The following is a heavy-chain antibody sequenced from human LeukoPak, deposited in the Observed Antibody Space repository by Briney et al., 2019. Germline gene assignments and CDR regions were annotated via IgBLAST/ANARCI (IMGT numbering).Heavy chain of an antibody. J-gene: IGHJ4*02. D-gene: IGHD2-21*01. Sequence: PGGSLRLSCAASGFTFSSYAMSWVRQAPGKGLEWVSYISSSGGTIHYSDSVKGRFTISRDNAKDSLYLQMNSLRAEDTAVYYCVREVRREGDQFDYWGQGTLVTVSS. CDR2: ISSSGGTI. V-gene: IGHV3-48*03. CDR1: GFTFSSYA. CDR3: VREVRREGDQFDY.